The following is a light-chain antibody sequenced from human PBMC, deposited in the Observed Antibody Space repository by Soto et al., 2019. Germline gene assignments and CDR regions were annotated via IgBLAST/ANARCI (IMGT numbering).Light chain of an antibody. Sequence: EIVLTQSPGTLSLSPGERATLSCRASQSLSSNYLAWYQQKPGQAPRLLIYGASSRATGIPDRFSGSGSGTDFTLTISSLEPEDFAVYYCQQYYSTLWTFGQGTKVEIK. CDR1: QSLSSNY. CDR3: QQYYSTLWT. CDR2: GAS. V-gene: IGKV3-20*01. J-gene: IGKJ1*01.